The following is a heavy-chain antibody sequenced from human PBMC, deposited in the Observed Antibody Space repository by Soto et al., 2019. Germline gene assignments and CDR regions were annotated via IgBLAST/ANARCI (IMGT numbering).Heavy chain of an antibody. D-gene: IGHD5-12*01. CDR1: GGSISSGDYY. CDR2: IYYSGST. CDR3: ARAIRGYGTYGGY. V-gene: IGHV4-31*03. J-gene: IGHJ4*02. Sequence: SETLSLTCTVSGGSISSGDYYWSWIRQHPGKGLEWIGYIYYSGSTYYNPSLKSRVTISVDNNKNSLYLQMNSLRVEDTGVYYCARAIRGYGTYGGYLGQGTLVTVSS.